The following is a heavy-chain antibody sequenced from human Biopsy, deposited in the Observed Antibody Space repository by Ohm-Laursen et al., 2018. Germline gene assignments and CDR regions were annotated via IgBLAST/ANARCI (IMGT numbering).Heavy chain of an antibody. CDR3: ARSRAYSFGALEY. J-gene: IGHJ4*02. D-gene: IGHD5-18*01. Sequence: TQTLTLTSTFSGFSLRTSGIRMRWVPQPPGKALEWLVCYGWDDDEFYSTSLKARLTVSKDTSKNQVVLTLTNMDLVDTATYYCARSRAYSFGALEYWGQGILVTVSS. CDR2: YGWDDDE. CDR1: GFSLRTSGIR. V-gene: IGHV2-70*04.